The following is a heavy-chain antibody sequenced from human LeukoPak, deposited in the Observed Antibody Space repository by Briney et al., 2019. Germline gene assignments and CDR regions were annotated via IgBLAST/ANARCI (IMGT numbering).Heavy chain of an antibody. V-gene: IGHV1-69*04. CDR2: IIPILGIA. D-gene: IGHD3-3*01. CDR1: GGTFSSYA. CDR3: ARVGGDYDVLSGTQYFDY. Sequence: ASVKVSCKASGGTFSSYAISWVRQAPGQGLEWMGRIIPILGIANYAQKFQGRVTITADKSTSTAYMELGSLRSEDTAVYYCARVGGDYDVLSGTQYFDYWGQGTLVTVSS. J-gene: IGHJ4*02.